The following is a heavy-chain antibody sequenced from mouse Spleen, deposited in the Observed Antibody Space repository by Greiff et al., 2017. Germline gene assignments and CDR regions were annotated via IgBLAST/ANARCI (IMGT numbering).Heavy chain of an antibody. Sequence: QVQLQQPGAELVMPGASVKLSCKASGYTFTSYWMHWVKQRPGQGLEWIGEIDPSDSYTNYNQKFKGKATLTVDKSSSTAYMQLSSLTSEDSAVYYCARERIPYAMDYWGQGTSVTVSS. V-gene: IGHV1-69*01. CDR2: IDPSDSYT. CDR3: ARERIPYAMDY. J-gene: IGHJ4*01. CDR1: GYTFTSYW.